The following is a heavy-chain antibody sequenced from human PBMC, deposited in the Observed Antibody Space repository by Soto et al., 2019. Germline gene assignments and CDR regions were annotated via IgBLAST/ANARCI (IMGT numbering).Heavy chain of an antibody. J-gene: IGHJ4*02. V-gene: IGHV6-1*01. Sequence: SQDLSLLCAISVDRVSRNSAACNWIRHSPSRGLEWLGRTYYRSKWYNDYAVSMRSRITINPDTTKNQFSLQLNSATPEDTAVYYCATWRFDYWGQGTTVTAPQ. CDR3: ATWRFDY. CDR1: VDRVSRNSAA. CDR2: TYYRSKWYN.